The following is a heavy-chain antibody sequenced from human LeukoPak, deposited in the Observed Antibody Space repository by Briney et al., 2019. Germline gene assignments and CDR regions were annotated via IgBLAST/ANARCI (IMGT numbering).Heavy chain of an antibody. CDR2: ISYDGSNK. J-gene: IGHJ5*01. V-gene: IGHV3-30*18. CDR3: AKCGGSYYGDLDS. Sequence: GGSLRLSCAASGFTFNSYGMHWVRQAPGKGLEWVALISYDGSNKLYVDSVKGRFTISRDNSKNTLYLQMNSLRAEDTAVYYCAKCGGSYYGDLDSWGQGTLVTVSS. CDR1: GFTFNSYG. D-gene: IGHD3-10*01.